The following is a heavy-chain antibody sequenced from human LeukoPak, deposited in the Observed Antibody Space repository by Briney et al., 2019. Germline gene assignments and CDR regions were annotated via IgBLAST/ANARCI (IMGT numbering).Heavy chain of an antibody. CDR1: GYTFTGYY. V-gene: IGHV1-2*02. CDR3: ARGFGIQLGYGDFDY. D-gene: IGHD5-18*01. Sequence: EASVKVSCKASGYTFTGYYMHWVRQAPGQGLEWMGWINPNSGGTNYAQKFQGRVTMTRDTSISTAYMELSSLRSEDTAVYYCARGFGIQLGYGDFDYWGQGTLVTVSS. J-gene: IGHJ4*02. CDR2: INPNSGGT.